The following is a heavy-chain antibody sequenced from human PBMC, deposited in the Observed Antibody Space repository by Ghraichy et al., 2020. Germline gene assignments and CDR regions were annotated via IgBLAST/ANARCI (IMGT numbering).Heavy chain of an antibody. J-gene: IGHJ6*02. D-gene: IGHD2-2*02. CDR3: AKDMSVAIGEGYYYGLDV. Sequence: GGSLRLSCAASGFTFDDYAMHWVRQAPGKGLEWVSGISWNSGSIGYADSVKGLFTISRDNAKNSLYLQMNSLKAEDTALYYCAKDMSVAIGEGYYYGLDVCGQRTTFTVSS. CDR2: ISWNSGSI. CDR1: GFTFDDYA. V-gene: IGHV3-9*01.